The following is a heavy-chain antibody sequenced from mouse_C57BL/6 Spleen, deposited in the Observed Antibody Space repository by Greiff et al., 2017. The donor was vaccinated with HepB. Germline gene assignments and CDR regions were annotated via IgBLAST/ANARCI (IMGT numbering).Heavy chain of an antibody. CDR1: GYTFNSYW. CDR2: IDPSDSET. CDR3: ARLNPADYSNYDRYFDY. V-gene: IGHV1-52*01. D-gene: IGHD2-5*01. J-gene: IGHJ2*01. Sequence: QVQLQQPGAELVRPGSSVKLSCKASGYTFNSYWMHWVKQRPIQGLEWIGNIDPSDSETHYNQKFKDKATLTVDKSSSTAYMQLSSLTAEDSAVYYCARLNPADYSNYDRYFDYWGQGTTLTVSS.